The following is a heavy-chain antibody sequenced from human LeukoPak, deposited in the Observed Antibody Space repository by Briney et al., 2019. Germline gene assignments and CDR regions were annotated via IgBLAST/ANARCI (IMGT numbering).Heavy chain of an antibody. CDR2: IYYTGST. CDR1: GGSIRSYY. D-gene: IGHD3-10*01. J-gene: IGHJ3*02. Sequence: KASETLSLTCFVSGGSIRSYYWSWIRQPPGKGLEWIGYIYYTGSTKYNPSLKSRGIISVDTSKNQFSLKLSSVTAADTAMYYCARGPTQNAYGSGSRWAFDIWGQGTMVTVSS. V-gene: IGHV4-59*01. CDR3: ARGPTQNAYGSGSRWAFDI.